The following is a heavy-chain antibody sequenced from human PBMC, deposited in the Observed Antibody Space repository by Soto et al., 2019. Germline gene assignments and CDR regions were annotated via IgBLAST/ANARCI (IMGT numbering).Heavy chain of an antibody. CDR1: GYTFTSYG. J-gene: IGHJ3*02. D-gene: IGHD4-17*01. Sequence: QVQLVQSGAEVKKPGASVKVSCKASGYTFTSYGISWVRQAPGQGLEGMGWISAYNGNTNYAQKLQGRVTMTTDTSTSTAYMELRSLRSDDTAVYYCAGSVNDYGDFGAAFDIWGQGTMVTVSS. CDR3: AGSVNDYGDFGAAFDI. CDR2: ISAYNGNT. V-gene: IGHV1-18*01.